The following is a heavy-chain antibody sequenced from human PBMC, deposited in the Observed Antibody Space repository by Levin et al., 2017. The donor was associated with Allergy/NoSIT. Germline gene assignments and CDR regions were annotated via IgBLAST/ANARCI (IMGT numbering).Heavy chain of an antibody. CDR1: GFTFDDYT. D-gene: IGHD1/OR15-1a*01. V-gene: IGHV3-43*01. Sequence: PGGSLRLSCAASGFTFDDYTMHWVRQAPGKGLEWVSLISWDGGSTYYADSVKGRFTISRDNSKNSLYLQMNSLRTEDTALYYCAKDNGAGTEPNFDYWGQGTLVTVSS. J-gene: IGHJ4*02. CDR2: ISWDGGST. CDR3: AKDNGAGTEPNFDY.